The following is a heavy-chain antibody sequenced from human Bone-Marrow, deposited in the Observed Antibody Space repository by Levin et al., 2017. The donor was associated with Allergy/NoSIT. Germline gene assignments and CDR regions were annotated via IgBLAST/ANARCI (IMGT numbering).Heavy chain of an antibody. CDR1: RGAFSSYV. V-gene: IGHV1-69*13. CDR3: ASAYYYDSSGYYTNSYYYGMDV. J-gene: IGHJ6*02. Sequence: SVKVSCKASRGAFSSYVITWVRQAPGQGLEWVGGIIPMFGSANNAQKFQGRVTITADESTTTAYMELSSLRSEDTAVYYCASAYYYDSSGYYTNSYYYGMDVWGQGTTVTVSS. D-gene: IGHD3-22*01. CDR2: IIPMFGSA.